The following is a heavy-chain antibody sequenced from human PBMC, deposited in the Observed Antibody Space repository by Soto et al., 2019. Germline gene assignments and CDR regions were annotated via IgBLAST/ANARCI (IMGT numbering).Heavy chain of an antibody. CDR3: ARLYYDILTGPRGRTSGQNLVCAHRQDPQYSSGWYVVY. V-gene: IGHV4-59*08. CDR1: GGSISSYY. Sequence: SETLSLTCTVSGGSISSYYWSWIRQPPGKGLEWIGYIYYSGSTNYNPSLKSRVTISVDTSKNQFSLKLSSVTAADTAVYYCARLYYDILTGPRGRTSGQNLVCAHRQDPQYSSGWYVVYWGQGTLVTVSS. CDR2: IYYSGST. D-gene: IGHD3-9*01. J-gene: IGHJ4*02.